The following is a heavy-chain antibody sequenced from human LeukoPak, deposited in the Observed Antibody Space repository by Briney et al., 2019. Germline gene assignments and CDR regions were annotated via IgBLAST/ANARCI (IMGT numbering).Heavy chain of an antibody. D-gene: IGHD2-2*01. CDR1: GYTFTGYY. CDR2: INPNCGGT. V-gene: IGHV1-2*02. Sequence: ASVKVSCKASGYTFTGYYMHWVRQAPGQGLEWMGWINPNCGGTNYAQKFQGRVTMTRDTSISTAYMELSRLRSDDTAVYYCARDLVVVPAAIRWFDPWGQGTLVTVSS. J-gene: IGHJ5*02. CDR3: ARDLVVVPAAIRWFDP.